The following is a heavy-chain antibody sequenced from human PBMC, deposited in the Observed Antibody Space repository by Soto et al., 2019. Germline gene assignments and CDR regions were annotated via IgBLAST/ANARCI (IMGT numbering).Heavy chain of an antibody. CDR3: STDVWSGTTMGVFDI. D-gene: IGHD3-3*01. J-gene: IGHJ3*02. CDR2: ISSSRSYI. Sequence: PGGSLRLSCAASGFTFSSYSMNWVRQAPGKGLEWVSSISSSRSYIYYADSVKGRFTISRDNAKNSLYLQMNSLRAEDTAVYYCSTDVWSGTTMGVFDIWGQGTMVTVSS. V-gene: IGHV3-21*01. CDR1: GFTFSSYS.